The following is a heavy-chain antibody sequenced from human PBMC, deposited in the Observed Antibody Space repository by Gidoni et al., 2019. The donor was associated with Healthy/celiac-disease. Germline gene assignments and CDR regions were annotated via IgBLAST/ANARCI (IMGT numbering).Heavy chain of an antibody. Sequence: QVQLVESGGGVVQPGRSLRLACAASGFPFSSYGMHGVRQAPGKGLEWVAVIWYDGSNKYYADSVKGRFTISRDNSKNTLYLQMNSLRAEDTAVYYCARDPYSNPDLYYYGMDVWGQGTTVTVSS. D-gene: IGHD4-4*01. CDR2: IWYDGSNK. J-gene: IGHJ6*02. CDR1: GFPFSSYG. CDR3: ARDPYSNPDLYYYGMDV. V-gene: IGHV3-33*01.